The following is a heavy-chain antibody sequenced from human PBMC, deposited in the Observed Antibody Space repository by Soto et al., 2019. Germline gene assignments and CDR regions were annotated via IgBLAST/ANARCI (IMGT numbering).Heavy chain of an antibody. CDR3: ARPLFGRGKWFDP. D-gene: IGHD3-10*01. V-gene: IGHV4-59*01. Sequence: SETLSLTCTVSGGSISSYYWSWIRQPPGKGLEWIGYIYYSGSTNYNPSLKSRVTISVDTSKNQFSLKLSSVTAADTAVYYCARPLFGRGKWFDPWGQGTLVTAPQ. CDR1: GGSISSYY. J-gene: IGHJ5*02. CDR2: IYYSGST.